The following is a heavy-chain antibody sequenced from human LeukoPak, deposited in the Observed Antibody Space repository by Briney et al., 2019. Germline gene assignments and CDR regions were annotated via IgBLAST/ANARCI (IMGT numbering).Heavy chain of an antibody. V-gene: IGHV4-59*01. J-gene: IGHJ5*02. D-gene: IGHD2-2*01. CDR2: IYYSGST. CDR1: GGSISSYY. Sequence: PSETLSLTCTVSGGSISSYYWSWIRQPPGKGLECIGYIYYSGSTNYNPSLKSRVTISVDTSKNQFSLKLSSVTAADTAVYYCARGGYGSSSHNWFDPWGQGTLVTVSS. CDR3: ARGGYGSSSHNWFDP.